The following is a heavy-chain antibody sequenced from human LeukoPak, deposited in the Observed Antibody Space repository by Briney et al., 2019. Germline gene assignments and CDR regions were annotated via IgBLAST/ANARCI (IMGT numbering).Heavy chain of an antibody. J-gene: IGHJ4*02. D-gene: IGHD3-22*01. CDR2: ISGSGSHT. CDR1: GFSFSGYA. Sequence: GGSLRLSCAASGFSFSGYAMSWVRQAPGRGLEWVSSISGSGSHTYHADSVKGRFTISRDNSKDTLYLQMNSLRAEDTAVYYCAKDISGYYRPFDYWGQGTLVTVSS. CDR3: AKDISGYYRPFDY. V-gene: IGHV3-23*01.